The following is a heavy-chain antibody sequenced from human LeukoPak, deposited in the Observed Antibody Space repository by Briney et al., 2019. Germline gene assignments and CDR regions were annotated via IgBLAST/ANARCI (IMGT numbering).Heavy chain of an antibody. V-gene: IGHV3-23*01. CDR3: ARDDAADGGYLDH. CDR2: ISGSSGRT. D-gene: IGHD3-10*01. Sequence: GGSLRLSCAASEFTFSSYAMSWVRQAPGKGLEWVSRISGSSGRTYYTDSVTGRFTISRDNSKNMVYLQMNSLRTEDTAIYYCARDDAADGGYLDHWGQGTLVTVSS. CDR1: EFTFSSYA. J-gene: IGHJ4*02.